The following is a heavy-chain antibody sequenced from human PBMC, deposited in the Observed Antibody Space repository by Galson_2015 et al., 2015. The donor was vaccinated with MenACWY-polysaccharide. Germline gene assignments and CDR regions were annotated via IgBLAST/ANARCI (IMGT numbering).Heavy chain of an antibody. D-gene: IGHD5/OR15-5a*01. Sequence: CAISGDSVSSHSAAWNWIRQSPSRGLEWLGRTYYRSKWYTDYAVSVKSRIIINPDTSKNQFSLQLHSVTPEGTAVYYCAKGGPSTLPHWGQGTLVTVSS. CDR2: TYYRSKWYT. J-gene: IGHJ1*01. V-gene: IGHV6-1*01. CDR3: AKGGPSTLPH. CDR1: GDSVSSHSAA.